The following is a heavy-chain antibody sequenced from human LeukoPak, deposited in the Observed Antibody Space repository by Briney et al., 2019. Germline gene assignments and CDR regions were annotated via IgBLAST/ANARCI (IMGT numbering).Heavy chain of an antibody. J-gene: IGHJ6*03. V-gene: IGHV1-18*01. CDR2: ISPYNGHT. CDR3: ARDLGLVRGVGYYYMDV. D-gene: IGHD3-10*01. CDR1: GYIFITYG. Sequence: GASVKVSCKASGYIFITYGISWVRQAPGQGLEWMGWISPYNGHTNYAQKLQGRVTMTTDTSTTTAYMELRSLRSDDTAVYYCARDLGLVRGVGYYYMDVWGKGTTVTISS.